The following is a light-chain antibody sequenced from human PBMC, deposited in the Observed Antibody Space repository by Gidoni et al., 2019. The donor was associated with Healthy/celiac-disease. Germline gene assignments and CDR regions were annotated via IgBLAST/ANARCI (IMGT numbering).Light chain of an antibody. CDR1: QSVSSSY. Sequence: EIVLTQSPGTLSLSPGERATLSCRASQSVSSSYLAWDQQKPGHAPRLRIYGASSRATGIPDSFSGSGSGTDFTLTISRLEPEDFAVYYCQQYGSSPPRYTFGQXTKLEIK. CDR3: QQYGSSPPRYT. J-gene: IGKJ2*01. V-gene: IGKV3-20*01. CDR2: GAS.